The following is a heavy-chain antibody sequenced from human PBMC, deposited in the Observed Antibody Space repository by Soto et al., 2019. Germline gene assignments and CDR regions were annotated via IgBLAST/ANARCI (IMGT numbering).Heavy chain of an antibody. CDR2: IYYSGST. D-gene: IGHD3-16*01. CDR1: GGSISSYY. Sequence: SETLSLTCTVSGGSISSYYWSWIRQPPGKGLEWIGYIYYSGSTYYNPSLKSRVTISVDTSKNQFSLKLSSVTAADTAVYYCARWFGDYWGQGTLVIVSS. CDR3: ARWFGDY. V-gene: IGHV4-59*12. J-gene: IGHJ4*02.